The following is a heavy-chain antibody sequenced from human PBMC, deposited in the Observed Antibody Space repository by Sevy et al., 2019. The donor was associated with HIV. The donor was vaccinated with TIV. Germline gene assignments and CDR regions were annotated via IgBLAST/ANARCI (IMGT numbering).Heavy chain of an antibody. CDR2: INAGDGNT. J-gene: IGHJ4*02. V-gene: IGHV1-3*01. CDR1: GYTFVNYA. D-gene: IGHD5-12*01. CDR3: ARSTTVATIEATSGCDS. Sequence: ASVKVSCKASGYTFVNYAIHWVRQAPGQRLEWMGWINAGDGNTKFSQKFQGRVTITSDTSATTAYMELSSLRSEDTAVYYCARSTTVATIEATSGCDSWGQGTLVTVSS.